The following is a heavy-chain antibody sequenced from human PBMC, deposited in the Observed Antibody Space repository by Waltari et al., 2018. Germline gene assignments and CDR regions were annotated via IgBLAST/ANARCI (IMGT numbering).Heavy chain of an antibody. CDR3: VRDREYSLDY. CDR1: GFTFSRNG. J-gene: IGHJ4*02. D-gene: IGHD5-12*01. V-gene: IGHV3-7*01. CDR2: INEDGSEK. Sequence: EVQLVESGGGLVQPGGSLRLSCEVSGFTFSRNGMSWVRQAPGKGLEWVAKINEDGSEKYYGDSVKGRFTNARDNAKSALLLQVNSLRGEDTGVYYCVRDREYSLDYWGQGTLVTVSS.